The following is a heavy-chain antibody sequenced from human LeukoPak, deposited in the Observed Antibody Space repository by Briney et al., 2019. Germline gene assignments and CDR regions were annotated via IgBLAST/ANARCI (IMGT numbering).Heavy chain of an antibody. CDR2: IYYSGST. J-gene: IGHJ4*02. CDR3: ARRGVGRLLAAAFDI. Sequence: SETLSLTCTVSGGSISSYYWSWIRQPPGKGLEWIGYIYYSGSTNYNPSLKSRVTISVDTSKNQFSLKLSSVTAADTAVYYCARRGVGRLLAAAFDIWGQGTLVTVSS. V-gene: IGHV4-59*12. D-gene: IGHD3-22*01. CDR1: GGSISSYY.